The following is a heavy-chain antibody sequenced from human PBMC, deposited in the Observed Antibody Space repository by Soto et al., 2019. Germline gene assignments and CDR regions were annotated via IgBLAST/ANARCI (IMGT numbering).Heavy chain of an antibody. CDR1: GGSISSSNW. Sequence: QVQLQESGPGLVKPSGTLSLTCAVSGGSISSSNWWSWVRQPPGKGLEWIGEIYHSGSTNHNPSLKSRVTVAVAKSKNQFSLKLSCVTAADTAVYYCASVRGQYYYGMDVWGQGTTVTVSS. CDR3: ASVRGQYYYGMDV. D-gene: IGHD3-10*01. V-gene: IGHV4-4*02. J-gene: IGHJ6*02. CDR2: IYHSGST.